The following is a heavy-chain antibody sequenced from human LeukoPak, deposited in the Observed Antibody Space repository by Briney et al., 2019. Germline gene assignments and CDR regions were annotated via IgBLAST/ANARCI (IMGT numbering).Heavy chain of an antibody. J-gene: IGHJ4*02. D-gene: IGHD3-16*01. CDR3: AKDGGQGADY. CDR1: GFSFSSYA. CDR2: ISGSSGST. V-gene: IGHV3-23*01. Sequence: GGSLRLSCAASGFSFSSYAMSWVRQAPGKGLEWVSGISGSSGSTYYADSVKGRFTISRDNSKNTLYLQMNSLRAEDTAVYYCAKDGGQGADYWGQGTLVTVSS.